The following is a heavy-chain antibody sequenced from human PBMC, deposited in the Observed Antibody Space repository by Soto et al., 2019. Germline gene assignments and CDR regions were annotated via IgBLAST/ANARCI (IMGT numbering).Heavy chain of an antibody. CDR2: ISGAGDII. J-gene: IGHJ5*01. CDR3: EREGTYGGDWFAY. D-gene: IGHD2-21*01. CDR1: GFTFSSYS. Sequence: EVQLVESGGGLVQPGGSLRLTCAASGFTFSSYSMTWVRQAPGKGLEWISFISGAGDIIFYADSLKGRFTISRDNARDSLSLQMHSLRDEDTAIYYCEREGTYGGDWFAYWGQGILVTVSS. V-gene: IGHV3-48*02.